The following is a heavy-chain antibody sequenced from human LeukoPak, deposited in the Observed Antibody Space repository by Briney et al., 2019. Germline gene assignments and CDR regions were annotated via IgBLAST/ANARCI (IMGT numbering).Heavy chain of an antibody. CDR3: AVLVGVLTGPAAFDI. Sequence: ASVKVSCKASGYTFTSYGISWVRQAPGQGREWMGWSSAYNGNTNYAQKLQGRVTMPPDTSRSTAYLELRSLRSDDTAVYYCAVLVGVLTGPAAFDIWGQGTLVTVSS. CDR2: SSAYNGNT. V-gene: IGHV1-18*01. CDR1: GYTFTSYG. D-gene: IGHD3-9*01. J-gene: IGHJ3*02.